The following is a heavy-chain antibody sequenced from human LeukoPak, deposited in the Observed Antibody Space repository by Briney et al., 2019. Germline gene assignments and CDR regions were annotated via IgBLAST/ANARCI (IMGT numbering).Heavy chain of an antibody. CDR3: AKDGGGGNCYFDY. Sequence: GGSLRLSCAASGFTFSSYGMHWVRQAPGKGLDWVAVISYDGSNKYYADSVKGRFTISRDNSKNTLYLQMNSLRAEDTSVYFCAKDGGGGNCYFDYWDQGTLVTVSS. D-gene: IGHD2-15*01. CDR2: ISYDGSNK. V-gene: IGHV3-30*18. J-gene: IGHJ4*02. CDR1: GFTFSSYG.